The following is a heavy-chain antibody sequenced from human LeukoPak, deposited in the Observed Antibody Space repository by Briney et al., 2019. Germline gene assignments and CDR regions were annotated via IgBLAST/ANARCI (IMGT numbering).Heavy chain of an antibody. D-gene: IGHD3-9*01. CDR1: GFTFSSYA. V-gene: IGHV3-23*01. CDR2: ISGSGGST. J-gene: IGHJ4*02. CDR3: AKVPHPYYDILTGHFDY. Sequence: GGSLRLSCAASGFTFSSYAMSWVRQAPGKGLEWVSAISGSGGSTYYADSVKGRFTISRDNSKNTLYLQMNSLRAEDTAVYYCAKVPHPYYDILTGHFDYWGQGTLVTVSS.